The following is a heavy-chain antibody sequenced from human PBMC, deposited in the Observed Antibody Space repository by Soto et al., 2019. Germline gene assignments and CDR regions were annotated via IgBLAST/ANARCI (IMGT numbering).Heavy chain of an antibody. Sequence: QVQLQQWGAGLLKPSETLSLTCAVYGGSFSGFYWSWIRQPPGKGLEWIGDINHSGSTYYNPSLKSRVHISIDTSKNQFSLKLRSVTAADSAVYYCARGRGNRIANCGGDCLYYLDYWGQGTLVTVSS. CDR3: ARGRGNRIANCGGDCLYYLDY. J-gene: IGHJ4*02. CDR1: GGSFSGFY. D-gene: IGHD2-21*02. V-gene: IGHV4-34*01. CDR2: INHSGST.